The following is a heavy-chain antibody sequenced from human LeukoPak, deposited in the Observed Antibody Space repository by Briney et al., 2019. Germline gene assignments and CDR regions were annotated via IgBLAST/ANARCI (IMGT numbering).Heavy chain of an antibody. J-gene: IGHJ5*02. CDR1: GGSISSHY. CDR3: ARARDCSSTSCYGNWFDP. CDR2: IYCSGST. V-gene: IGHV4-59*11. Sequence: SETLSLTCTVSGGSISSHYWSWIRQPPGKGLEWIGYIYCSGSTNYNPSLKSRVTISVDTSKNQFSLKLSSVTAADTAVYYCARARDCSSTSCYGNWFDPWGQGTLVTVSS. D-gene: IGHD2-2*01.